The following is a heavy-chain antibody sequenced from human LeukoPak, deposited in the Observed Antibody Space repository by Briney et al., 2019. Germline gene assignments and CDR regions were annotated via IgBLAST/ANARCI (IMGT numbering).Heavy chain of an antibody. J-gene: IGHJ5*02. Sequence: PGGSLRLSCEASGFTFSEHSMSWVRQAPGKGLEWVSTIKRDGSNTYYTDSVGGRFTISRDNSKNTLYLEMNTLRAEDTAVYYCAKGGHASCFDPWGQGTQVTVSS. V-gene: IGHV3-23*05. CDR3: AKGGHASCFDP. CDR1: GFTFSEHS. D-gene: IGHD1-26*01. CDR2: IKRDGSNT.